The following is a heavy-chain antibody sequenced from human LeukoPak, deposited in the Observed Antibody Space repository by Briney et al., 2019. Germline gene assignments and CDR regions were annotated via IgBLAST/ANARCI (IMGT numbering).Heavy chain of an antibody. D-gene: IGHD3-10*01. CDR3: AGDSGAVRRGIGWFDP. CDR1: GGSISSGSYY. Sequence: SQTLSLTCTVSGGSISSGSYYWTWIRQPPGKGLEWIGYIYYSGITNYNPSLKSRVTISVDTSKNQFSLKLSSVTAADTAVYYCAGDSGAVRRGIGWFDPWGRGTLVTVSS. J-gene: IGHJ5*02. V-gene: IGHV4-61*01. CDR2: IYYSGIT.